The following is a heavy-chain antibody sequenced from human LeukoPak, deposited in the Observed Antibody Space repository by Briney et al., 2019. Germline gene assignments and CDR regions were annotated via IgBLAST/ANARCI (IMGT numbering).Heavy chain of an antibody. CDR1: GFIFSIYG. CDR3: ANSEYSTSTRDRNDY. CDR2: IRSDGSNE. J-gene: IGHJ4*02. D-gene: IGHD2/OR15-2a*01. Sequence: RTGGSLRLSCTASGFIFSIYGMHWVRQAPGKGLEWVAFIRSDGSNEYYADSLKGRFTISRDNSKNTLYLQMNSFRVEDTAVYYCANSEYSTSTRDRNDYWGQGTLVTVSS. V-gene: IGHV3-30*02.